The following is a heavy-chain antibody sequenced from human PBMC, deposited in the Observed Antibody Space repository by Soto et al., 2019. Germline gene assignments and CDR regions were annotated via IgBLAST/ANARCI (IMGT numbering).Heavy chain of an antibody. CDR3: ARVSYGGNSSDY. CDR2: IYYSGST. V-gene: IGHV4-31*03. CDR1: GGSISSGGYY. J-gene: IGHJ4*02. D-gene: IGHD4-17*01. Sequence: PSETLSLTCTVSGGSISSGGYYWSWIRQHPGKGLEWIGYIYYSGSTYYNPSLKSRVTISVDTSKNQFSLKLSSVTAADTAVYYCARVSYGGNSSDYWGQGTLVTVSS.